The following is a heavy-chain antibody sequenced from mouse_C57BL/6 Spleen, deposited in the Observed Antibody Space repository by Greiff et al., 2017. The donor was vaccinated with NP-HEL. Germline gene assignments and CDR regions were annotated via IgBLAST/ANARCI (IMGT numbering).Heavy chain of an antibody. CDR1: GYTFTSYW. J-gene: IGHJ1*03. V-gene: IGHV1-61*01. Sequence: QVQLQQPGAELVRPGSSVKLSCKASGYTFTSYWMDWVKQRPGQGLEWIGNIYPSDSETHYNQKFKEKATLTVDQSSSTAYMQLSSLTSEDAAVYYCARGVAKGYFDVWGTGTTVTVSS. CDR3: ARGVAKGYFDV. D-gene: IGHD1-3*01. CDR2: IYPSDSET.